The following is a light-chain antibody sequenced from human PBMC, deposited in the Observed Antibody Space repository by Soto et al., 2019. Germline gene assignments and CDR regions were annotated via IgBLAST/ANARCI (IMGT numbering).Light chain of an antibody. Sequence: QSALTQPRSVSGSPGQSVTISCTGTSSDVGTYNYVSWYQQHPGKAPKLMIYDVSQRPSGVPDRFSGSKSGNTASLTISGLQAEDESDYCCYSYAGSYTSVFGGGTKVTVL. CDR2: DVS. CDR3: YSYAGSYTSV. V-gene: IGLV2-11*01. CDR1: SSDVGTYNY. J-gene: IGLJ2*01.